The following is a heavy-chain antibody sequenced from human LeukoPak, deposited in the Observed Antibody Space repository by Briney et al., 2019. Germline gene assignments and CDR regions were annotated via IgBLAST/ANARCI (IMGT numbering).Heavy chain of an antibody. CDR2: SRNKANSYTT. Sequence: GGSLRLSCAASGFTLSDHYMDWVRQARGKGLEWVVRSRNKANSYTTEYAAPVKGRFTVSRDHSKNSLYLQMNSLRTEDTAVYYCAVIMNRGADLGYWGQGTLVTVSS. V-gene: IGHV3-72*01. CDR1: GFTLSDHY. J-gene: IGHJ4*02. CDR3: AVIMNRGADLGY. D-gene: IGHD3-10*01.